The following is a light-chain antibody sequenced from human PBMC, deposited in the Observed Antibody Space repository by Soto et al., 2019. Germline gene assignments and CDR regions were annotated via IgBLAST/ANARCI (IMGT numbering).Light chain of an antibody. CDR1: QSISDT. CDR3: QQRSDWPT. Sequence: EIVMTQSPATLSVSPGGRATLSCRASQSISDTLAWYQQKPGQAPRLLIHGASTRATGFPARFSGSGSGTDFTLTISSLEPEDFAVYYCQQRSDWPTFGGGTRVEIK. J-gene: IGKJ4*01. CDR2: GAS. V-gene: IGKV3-15*01.